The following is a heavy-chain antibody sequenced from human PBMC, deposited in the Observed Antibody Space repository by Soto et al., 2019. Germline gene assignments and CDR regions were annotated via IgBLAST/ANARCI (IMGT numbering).Heavy chain of an antibody. D-gene: IGHD1-26*01. CDR2: IIPIFGTA. Sequence: QVQLVQSGAEVKKPGSSVKVSCKASGGTFINYVISWVRQAPGQGLEWMGGIIPIFGTANYAQKFQGRVTITADESTSKAYMELSSLRSEDTALYYCAGVFSDEKSKYYFDYWGQGTLVTVSS. V-gene: IGHV1-69*01. CDR3: AGVFSDEKSKYYFDY. J-gene: IGHJ4*02. CDR1: GGTFINYV.